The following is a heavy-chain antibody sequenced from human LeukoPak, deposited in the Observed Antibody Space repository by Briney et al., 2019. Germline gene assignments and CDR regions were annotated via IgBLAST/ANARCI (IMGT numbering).Heavy chain of an antibody. D-gene: IGHD3-10*01. CDR1: GGSVRSGSYH. CDR2: IYYSGST. Sequence: KPSETPSPTCTVPGGSVRSGSYHWSWIRQPPGKGLEWVGYIYYSGSTNYNPSFKGRVTISVDTSKNQFSLKLSSVTAADTAVYYCARERGYGSGSYYAEYWGQGTLVTVSS. CDR3: ARERGYGSGSYYAEY. V-gene: IGHV4-61*01. J-gene: IGHJ4*02.